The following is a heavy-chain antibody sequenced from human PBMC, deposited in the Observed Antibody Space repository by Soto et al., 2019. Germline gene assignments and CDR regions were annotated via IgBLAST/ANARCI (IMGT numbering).Heavy chain of an antibody. CDR2: IYYSGST. D-gene: IGHD2-15*01. CDR3: ARSVRYCSGGSCYFTRDAFDI. Sequence: PSETLSLTCTVSGGSISSYYWSWIRQPPGKGLEWIGYIYYSGSTNYNPSLKSRVTISVDTSKNQFPLKLSSVTAADTAVYYCARSVRYCSGGSCYFTRDAFDIWGQGTMVTVSS. V-gene: IGHV4-59*08. CDR1: GGSISSYY. J-gene: IGHJ3*02.